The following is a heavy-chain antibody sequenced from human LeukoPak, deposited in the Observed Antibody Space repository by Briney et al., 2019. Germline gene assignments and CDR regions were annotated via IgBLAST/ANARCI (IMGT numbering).Heavy chain of an antibody. CDR3: ARQGPLNYMDV. CDR1: GGSISSSSYY. V-gene: IGHV4-39*01. Sequence: PSGTLSLTCTVSGGSISSSSYYWGWIRQPPGKGLEWIGSIYYSGSTYYNPSLKSRVTISVDTSKNQFSLKLSSVTAADTAVYYCARQGPLNYMDVWGKGTTVTVSS. J-gene: IGHJ6*03. CDR2: IYYSGST.